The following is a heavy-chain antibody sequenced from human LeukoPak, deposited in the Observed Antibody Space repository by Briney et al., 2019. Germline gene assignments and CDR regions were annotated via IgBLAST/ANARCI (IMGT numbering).Heavy chain of an antibody. CDR3: ARDFGYGRLRDYGMDV. CDR2: IYTGGST. D-gene: IGHD5-12*01. V-gene: IGHV4-4*07. Sequence: PSETLSLTCTVSGGSISSYYWSWIRQPAGKGLEWIGRIYTGGSTNYNPSLTSRVTMSVDTSKNQFSLKLSSVTAADTAVYYCARDFGYGRLRDYGMDVWGQGATVTVSS. CDR1: GGSISSYY. J-gene: IGHJ6*02.